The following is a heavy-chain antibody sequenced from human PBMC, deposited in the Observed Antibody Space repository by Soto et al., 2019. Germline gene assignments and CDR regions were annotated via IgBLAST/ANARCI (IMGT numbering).Heavy chain of an antibody. Sequence: SETLSLTCTVSGVSIHNSHSFWAWIRQPPGKGLQFIASVYHNGGAHYNSSLKSRVTISVDTANNQVSLRMRSLTAADTAFYYCGRVVEGATRHTDPDSCGQGLLVAVSS. CDR2: VYHNGGA. CDR1: GVSIHNSHSF. J-gene: IGHJ5*01. CDR3: GRVVEGATRHTDPDS. D-gene: IGHD2-21*01. V-gene: IGHV4-39*01.